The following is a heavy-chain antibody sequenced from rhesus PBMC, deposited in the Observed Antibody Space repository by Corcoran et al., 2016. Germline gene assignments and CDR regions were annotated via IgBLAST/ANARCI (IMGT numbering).Heavy chain of an antibody. D-gene: IGHD5-12*01. CDR2: ISGSTGRT. Sequence: QVQLQQWGPGLVKPSETLSLTCAVSGGSISSSNWWSWIRQTPGKGLECIGYISGSTGRTSTNPSLKSRVTISKDTSTNQFSLKLSSVTSADPAVYYCARISRGYSYSQYWYFDIWGPGTPITISS. V-gene: IGHV4-65*02. CDR1: GGSISSSNW. J-gene: IGHJ2*01. CDR3: ARISRGYSYSQYWYFDI.